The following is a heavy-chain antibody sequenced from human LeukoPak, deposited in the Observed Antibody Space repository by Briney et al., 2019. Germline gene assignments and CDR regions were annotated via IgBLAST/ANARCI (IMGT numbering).Heavy chain of an antibody. CDR2: NYSGGST. V-gene: IGHV3-66*01. J-gene: IGHJ4*02. CDR1: GFTVSSNY. CDR3: ARDLTYYYDSSGYYTDDY. D-gene: IGHD3-22*01. Sequence: PGGSLRLSCAASGFTVSSNYMSWVRQAPGKGGEWVSVNYSGGSTYYADSVKGRFAISRDNSKNQLYLQMNSLRAEATAVYYCARDLTYYYDSSGYYTDDYWGQGTLVTVSS.